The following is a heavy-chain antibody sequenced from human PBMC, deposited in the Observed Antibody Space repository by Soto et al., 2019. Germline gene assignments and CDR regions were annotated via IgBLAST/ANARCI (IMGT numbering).Heavy chain of an antibody. J-gene: IGHJ4*02. CDR2: IYYSGST. Sequence: QVQLQESGPGLVKPSETLSLTCTVSGGSISSYYWSWIRQPPGKGLEWIGYIYYSGSTNYNPSLMRRVTLSVDTSKDQFSLRLSSVTAADTAVYYCARVRLVRGYTVDYWGQGTLVTVSS. D-gene: IGHD3-10*01. CDR1: GGSISSYY. V-gene: IGHV4-59*01. CDR3: ARVRLVRGYTVDY.